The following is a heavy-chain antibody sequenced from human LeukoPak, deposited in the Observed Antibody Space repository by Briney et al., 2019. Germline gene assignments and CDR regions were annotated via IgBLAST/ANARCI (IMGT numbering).Heavy chain of an antibody. Sequence: PGGSLRLSCAASGFTFSSYGMHWVRQAPGKGLEWVAFIRYDGSNKYYADSVKGRFTISRDNSKNTLYLQMNSLRAEDTAVYYCAKVRGYDIGYYFYYMDVWGKGTTVTVSS. D-gene: IGHD5-12*01. CDR1: GFTFSSYG. J-gene: IGHJ6*03. V-gene: IGHV3-30*02. CDR2: IRYDGSNK. CDR3: AKVRGYDIGYYFYYMDV.